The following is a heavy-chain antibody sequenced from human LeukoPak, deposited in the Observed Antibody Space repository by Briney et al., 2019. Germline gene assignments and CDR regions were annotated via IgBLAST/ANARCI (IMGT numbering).Heavy chain of an antibody. D-gene: IGHD6-19*01. J-gene: IGHJ4*02. CDR1: GFTFNTYA. CDR2: ISGSGGST. Sequence: GGSLRLSCAASGFTFNTYAMSWVRQAPGKGLEWVSAISGSGGSTYYADSVKGRFTISRDNSKNTLYLQMNSLRAEDTAVYYCAKSESSGWYPDWGQGTLVTVSS. CDR3: AKSESSGWYPD. V-gene: IGHV3-23*01.